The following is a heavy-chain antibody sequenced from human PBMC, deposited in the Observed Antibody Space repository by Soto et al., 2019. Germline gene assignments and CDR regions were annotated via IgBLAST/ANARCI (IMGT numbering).Heavy chain of an antibody. CDR3: ARDYARGWCQF. CDR2: IQQDGSEK. D-gene: IGHD2-8*02. V-gene: IGHV3-7*03. Sequence: EVQLVESGGGLVQPGGSLRLSCAVSGFTFTSYSMSWVRQAPGEGLEWVANIQQDGSEKYYVDSVKGRFTISRDNAKNSLYLQMNSLRAEDTAVYYCARDYARGWCQFWGQGTLVTVSS. CDR1: GFTFTSYS. J-gene: IGHJ4*02.